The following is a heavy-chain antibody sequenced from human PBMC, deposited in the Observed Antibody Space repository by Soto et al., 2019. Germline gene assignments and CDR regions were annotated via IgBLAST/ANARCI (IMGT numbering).Heavy chain of an antibody. CDR2: ISAYNGNT. CDR3: AREYYYDSSGYRSRDAFDI. Sequence: ASVKVSCKASGYTFTSYGISWVRQAPGQGLEWMGWISAYNGNTNYAQKLQGRVTMTTDTSTSTAYMELRSLRSDDTAVYYCAREYYYDSSGYRSRDAFDIWGQGTMVTVSS. J-gene: IGHJ3*02. D-gene: IGHD3-22*01. CDR1: GYTFTSYG. V-gene: IGHV1-18*01.